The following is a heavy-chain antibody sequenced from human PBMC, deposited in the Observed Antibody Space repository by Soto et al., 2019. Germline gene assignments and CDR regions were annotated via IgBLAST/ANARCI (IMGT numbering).Heavy chain of an antibody. CDR1: GFTFSYYS. J-gene: IGHJ4*02. CDR2: LTRGGTS. V-gene: IGHV3-23*01. CDR3: TKRATTVPTPGNYFDS. D-gene: IGHD1-1*01. Sequence: GGSLRLSCAASGFTFSYYSMSWVHQTPERGLEWVSTLTRGGTSYYADSVQGRFTVSRDNSKNTVSLQMHSLRAEDTALYYCTKRATTVPTPGNYFDSWGQGTLVTVSS.